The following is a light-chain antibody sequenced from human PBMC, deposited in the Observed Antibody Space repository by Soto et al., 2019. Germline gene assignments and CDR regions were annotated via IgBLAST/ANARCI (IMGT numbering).Light chain of an antibody. Sequence: EIVLTQSPATLSLSPGARATLSCRASQSVSRYLAWYKQTTGQATRLHIYDASNRDTGIPDRVRGTLSRKDVTLTISSLEPEEGAVDDGQQRSNWPQTFCGGTKVDI. CDR3: QQRSNWPQT. V-gene: IGKV3-11*01. J-gene: IGKJ4*01. CDR2: DAS. CDR1: QSVSRY.